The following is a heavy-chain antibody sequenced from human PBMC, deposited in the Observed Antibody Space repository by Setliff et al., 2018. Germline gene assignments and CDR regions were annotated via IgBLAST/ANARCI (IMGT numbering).Heavy chain of an antibody. CDR1: GFTFSGYW. CDR3: ARDPPWELRYFVL. V-gene: IGHV3-21*01. CDR2: ISSSSSYI. D-gene: IGHD1-26*01. J-gene: IGHJ2*01. Sequence: PGGSLRLSCAASGFTFSGYWMTWVRQAPGKGLEWVSSISSSSSYIYYTDSVKGRFAISRGNAKNSLYLQMNSLRAEDTAVYYCARDPPWELRYFVLWGRGTLVTVSS.